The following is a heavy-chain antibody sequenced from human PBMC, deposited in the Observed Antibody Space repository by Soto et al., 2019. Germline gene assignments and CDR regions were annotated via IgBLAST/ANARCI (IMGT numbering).Heavy chain of an antibody. D-gene: IGHD1-20*01. CDR3: ARDNWNEVHYYYYGMDV. V-gene: IGHV1-69*13. CDR2: IIPIFGTA. J-gene: IGHJ6*02. Sequence: SVKVSCKASGGTFSSYAISWVRQAPGQGLEWMGGIIPIFGTANYAQKFQGRVTITADESTSTAYMELSSLRSEDTAVYYCARDNWNEVHYYYYGMDVWGQGTTVPVSS. CDR1: GGTFSSYA.